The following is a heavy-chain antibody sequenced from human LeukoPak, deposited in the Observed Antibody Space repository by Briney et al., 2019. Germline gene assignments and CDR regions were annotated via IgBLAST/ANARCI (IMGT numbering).Heavy chain of an antibody. V-gene: IGHV4-59*08. CDR3: ARHGLAVAGAGYFDY. Sequence: PSKTLSLTCTVSGGSISSYYWSWIRQPPGKGLEWIGYIYYSGSSYYNPSLKSRVTISVDTSKNQFSLKLTSVTAADTAVYYCARHGLAVAGAGYFDYWGQGTLVTVSS. CDR2: IYYSGSS. CDR1: GGSISSYY. D-gene: IGHD6-19*01. J-gene: IGHJ4*02.